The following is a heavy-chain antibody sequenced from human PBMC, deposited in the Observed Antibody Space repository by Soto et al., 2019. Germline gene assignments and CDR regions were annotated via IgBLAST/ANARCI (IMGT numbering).Heavy chain of an antibody. V-gene: IGHV1-46*01. CDR3: ARCSKEIRDYYYYYYGMDV. Sequence: QVQLVQSGAEVKKPGASVKVSCKASGYTFTSYYMHWVRQAPGQGLEWMGIINPSGGSTSYAQKFQGRVTMTRDTSTSTVYMELRSLRSEDTAVYYCARCSKEIRDYYYYYYGMDVWGQGTTVTVSS. CDR1: GYTFTSYY. D-gene: IGHD3-10*02. CDR2: INPSGGST. J-gene: IGHJ6*02.